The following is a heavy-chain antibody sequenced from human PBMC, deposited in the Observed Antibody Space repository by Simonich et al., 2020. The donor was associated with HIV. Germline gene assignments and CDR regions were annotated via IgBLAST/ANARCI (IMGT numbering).Heavy chain of an antibody. V-gene: IGHV4-34*01. J-gene: IGHJ5*02. CDR3: ARHMCSVISCSEGYNWFDP. CDR2: VHYSEST. D-gene: IGHD2-2*01. CDR1: GRSFTGYY. Sequence: QVHLQQWVAGLLKPSETLSLTCAIYGRSFTGYYWSWIRQPPGKGLECMGEVHYSESTNHTPSLKSRVTRSGDTSKNQFSLKLNSVTAADTAVYYCARHMCSVISCSEGYNWFDPWGQGTLVTVSS.